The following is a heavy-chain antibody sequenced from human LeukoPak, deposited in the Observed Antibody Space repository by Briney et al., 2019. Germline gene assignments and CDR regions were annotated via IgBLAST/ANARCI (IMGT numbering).Heavy chain of an antibody. CDR3: AGSIAVAGTIDC. Sequence: PGGSLRLSCAASGVTFSSYGMHWVRQAPGKGLEWVAVIWYDGSNKYYADSVKGRFTISRDNSKNTLYLQMNSLRGEDTAVYYCAGSIAVAGTIDCWGQGTLVAVS. CDR2: IWYDGSNK. J-gene: IGHJ4*02. V-gene: IGHV3-33*01. D-gene: IGHD6-19*01. CDR1: GVTFSSYG.